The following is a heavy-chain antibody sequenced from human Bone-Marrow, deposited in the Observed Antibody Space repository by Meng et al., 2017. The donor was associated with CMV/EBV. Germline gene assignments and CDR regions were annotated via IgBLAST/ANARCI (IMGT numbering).Heavy chain of an antibody. J-gene: IGHJ6*01. CDR3: ARQRWTSYYYYGMDV. CDR1: GYSFTSYW. CDR2: IYPGDSDT. V-gene: IGHV5-51*01. D-gene: IGHD5-24*01. Sequence: GGSLRLSCKGSGYSFTSYWIGWVRQMPGKGLEWMGIIYPGDSDTRYSPSFQGQVTISADKSISTAYLQWSSLKASDTAMYYCARQRWTSYYYYGMDVWGQGTTVTGYS.